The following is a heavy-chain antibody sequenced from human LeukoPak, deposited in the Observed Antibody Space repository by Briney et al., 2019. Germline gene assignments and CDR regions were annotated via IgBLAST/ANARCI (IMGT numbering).Heavy chain of an antibody. V-gene: IGHV3-64*01. CDR2: ISSNGGST. J-gene: IGHJ4*02. D-gene: IGHD5-18*01. CDR3: ARQVDTAMGSKVNDH. CDR1: GFTFSGYA. Sequence: SGGSLRLSCAASGFTFSGYAMYWVRQAPGKGLEYVSGISSNGGSTYYATSVKGRFTISRDNSKNTLYLQMGSLRADDMGVYYCARQVDTAMGSKVNDHWGQGTLVTVSS.